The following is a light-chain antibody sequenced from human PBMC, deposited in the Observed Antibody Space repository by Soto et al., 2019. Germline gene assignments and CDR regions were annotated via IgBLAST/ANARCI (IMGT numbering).Light chain of an antibody. CDR2: GNS. Sequence: QSVLTQPPSVSGAPGQRVTISCTGSSSNIGAGYDVHWYQQLPRTAPKLLIYGNSNRPSGVPDRFSGSKSGTSASLAITGLQAEDEADYYCLSYDSSLSGYVFGTGTKLTVL. CDR3: LSYDSSLSGYV. V-gene: IGLV1-40*01. J-gene: IGLJ1*01. CDR1: SSNIGAGYD.